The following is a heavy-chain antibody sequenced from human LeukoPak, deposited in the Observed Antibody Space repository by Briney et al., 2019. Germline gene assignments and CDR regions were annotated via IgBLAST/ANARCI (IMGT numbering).Heavy chain of an antibody. CDR1: GGTFSSYA. V-gene: IGHV1-69*13. CDR2: IIPIFGTA. Sequence: SVKGSCKASGGTFSSYAISWVRQAPGQGLEWMGGIIPIFGTANYAQKFQGRVTITADESTSTAYMELSSLRSEDTAVYYCARGPTQELHFDYWGQGTLVTVSS. D-gene: IGHD1-26*01. J-gene: IGHJ4*02. CDR3: ARGPTQELHFDY.